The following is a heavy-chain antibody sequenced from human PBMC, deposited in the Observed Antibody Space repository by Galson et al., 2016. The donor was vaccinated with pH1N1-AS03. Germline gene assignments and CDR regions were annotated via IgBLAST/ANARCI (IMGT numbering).Heavy chain of an antibody. D-gene: IGHD2-2*01. J-gene: IGHJ5*02. CDR2: IFPDDSDV. CDR1: GYNFNTYW. Sequence: QSGAEVKKPGESLKISCKGSGYNFNTYWIAWVRQTPGKGLEWMGIIFPDDSDVRYNPSFQGHITISADKSISTAYLQWSSLRASDTAMYYCARIVVVPTATRRGSNWCDRWGRGSLGTGSS. V-gene: IGHV5-51*03. CDR3: ARIVVVPTATRRGSNWCDR.